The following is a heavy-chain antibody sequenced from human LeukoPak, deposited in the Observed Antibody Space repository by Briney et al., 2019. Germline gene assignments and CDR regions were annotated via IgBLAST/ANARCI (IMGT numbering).Heavy chain of an antibody. CDR1: GFTFSSYA. V-gene: IGHV3-23*01. CDR2: ISGSGGST. Sequence: GGSLRLSCAASGFTFSSYAMSWVRQAPGKGLEWVSAISGSGGSTYYAASVKGRFTISRGNSKNTLYLQMNSLRAEDTAVYYCATSSSWYFWFDPWGQGTLVTVSS. D-gene: IGHD6-13*01. J-gene: IGHJ5*02. CDR3: ATSSSWYFWFDP.